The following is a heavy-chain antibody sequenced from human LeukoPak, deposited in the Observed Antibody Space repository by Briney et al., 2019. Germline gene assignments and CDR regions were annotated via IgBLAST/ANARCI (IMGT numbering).Heavy chain of an antibody. Sequence: SETLSLTCTVSGDSIRNHYWSWIRQPPGKGLECIGVTHYSGSTNYNPSVKSRVTISVDTPKNQFSLKLNSVTAADTAVYFCARVSLSGYCSGASCYFDYWGHGTLVTVSS. J-gene: IGHJ4*01. V-gene: IGHV4-59*11. CDR1: GDSIRNHY. CDR3: ARVSLSGYCSGASCYFDY. D-gene: IGHD2-15*01. CDR2: THYSGST.